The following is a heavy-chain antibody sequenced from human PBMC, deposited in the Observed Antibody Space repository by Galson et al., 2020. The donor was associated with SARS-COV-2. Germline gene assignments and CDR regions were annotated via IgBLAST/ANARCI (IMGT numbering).Heavy chain of an antibody. V-gene: IGHV1-18*04. J-gene: IGHJ4*02. Sequence: GESLKISCKASGYIFNTYGISWVRQAPGQGLEWMGWISTYNGDTILAQKLQRRVTMTTDTSTSTVYMELRSLISDDTAVYYCARDIYDSSGYQMGYWGQGTLVTVSS. CDR1: GYIFNTYG. CDR2: ISTYNGDT. D-gene: IGHD3-22*01. CDR3: ARDIYDSSGYQMGY.